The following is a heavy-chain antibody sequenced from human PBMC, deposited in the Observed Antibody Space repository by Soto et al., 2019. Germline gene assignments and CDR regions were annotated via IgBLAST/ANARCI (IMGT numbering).Heavy chain of an antibody. CDR3: AREPRVVPAAGGWFDP. CDR1: GYTFTSYY. V-gene: IGHV1-46*01. J-gene: IGHJ5*02. D-gene: IGHD2-2*01. CDR2: INPSGGST. Sequence: ASVKVSCKASGYTFTSYYMHWVRQAPGQGLEWMGIINPSGGSTSYAQKFQGRVTISVDTSKNQFSLKLSSVTAADTAVYYCAREPRVVPAAGGWFDPWGQGTRVTVSS.